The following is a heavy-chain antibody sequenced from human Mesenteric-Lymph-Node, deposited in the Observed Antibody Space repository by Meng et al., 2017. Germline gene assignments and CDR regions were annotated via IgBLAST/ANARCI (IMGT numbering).Heavy chain of an antibody. CDR3: ARASGIQLWLHVFDY. CDR1: GFTFDDYA. Sequence: SLKISCAASGFTFDDYAMHWVRQAPGKGLEWVSGISWNSGSIGYADSVKGRFTISRDNAKNSLYLQMNSLRAEDTAVYYCARASGIQLWLHVFDYWGQGTLVTVSS. V-gene: IGHV3-9*01. CDR2: ISWNSGSI. J-gene: IGHJ4*02. D-gene: IGHD5-18*01.